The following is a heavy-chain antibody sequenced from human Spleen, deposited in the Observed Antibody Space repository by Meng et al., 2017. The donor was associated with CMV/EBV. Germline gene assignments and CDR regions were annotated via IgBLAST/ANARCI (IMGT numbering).Heavy chain of an antibody. V-gene: IGHV1-2*02. Sequence: ASVKVSCKASGYTFTGYYMHWVRQAPGQGLEWMGWINPNSGGTNYAQKFQGRVTLTKDTSTSTVYMELSSLKSEDTAVYFCARGAYHGSRGYLTLNYWGQGTLVTVSS. CDR1: GYTFTGYY. CDR3: ARGAYHGSRGYLTLNY. CDR2: INPNSGGT. D-gene: IGHD3-22*01. J-gene: IGHJ4*02.